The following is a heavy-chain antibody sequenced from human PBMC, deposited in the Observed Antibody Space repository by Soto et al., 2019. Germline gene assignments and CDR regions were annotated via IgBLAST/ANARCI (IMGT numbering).Heavy chain of an antibody. J-gene: IGHJ6*02. Sequence: SETLSLTCAVDGGSFNGYYWTWIRQTPGKGLEWIGEINHGGGTNYNPSLKSRVTILIDTSKNQFSLKLNSVTAADTAVYYCAREEVPQWFSKGYYGMDVWGQGTTVTVSS. V-gene: IGHV4-34*01. CDR3: AREEVPQWFSKGYYGMDV. CDR1: GGSFNGYY. D-gene: IGHD6-13*01. CDR2: INHGGGT.